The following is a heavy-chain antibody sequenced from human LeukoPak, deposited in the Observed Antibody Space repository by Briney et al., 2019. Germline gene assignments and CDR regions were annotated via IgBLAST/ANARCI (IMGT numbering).Heavy chain of an antibody. CDR1: GFTFSSYG. CDR3: SRDRGGGDIYFDY. Sequence: GGSLRLSCAASGFTFSSYGMNWVRQAPGKGPEWISYISRSGSTIYYTDSVKGRFTISRDNAKNSLYLQMSSLGAEDTAIYYCSRDRGGGDIYFDYWGQGTLVTVSS. V-gene: IGHV3-48*03. J-gene: IGHJ4*02. CDR2: ISRSGSTI. D-gene: IGHD2-21*02.